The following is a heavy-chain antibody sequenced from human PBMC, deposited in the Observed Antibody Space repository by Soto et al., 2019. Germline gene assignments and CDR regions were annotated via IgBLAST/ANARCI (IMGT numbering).Heavy chain of an antibody. CDR3: ARQTMVRGVIIGDDAFDI. CDR2: IYPGDSDT. D-gene: IGHD3-10*01. Sequence: GESLKISCKGSGYSFTSYWIGWVRQMPGKGLEWMGIIYPGDSDTRYSPSFQGQVTISADKSISTAYLQWSSLKASDTAMYYCARQTMVRGVIIGDDAFDIWGQGTMVTVSS. V-gene: IGHV5-51*01. J-gene: IGHJ3*02. CDR1: GYSFTSYW.